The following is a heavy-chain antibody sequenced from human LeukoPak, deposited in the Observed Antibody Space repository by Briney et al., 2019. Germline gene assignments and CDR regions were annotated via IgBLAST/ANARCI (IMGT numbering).Heavy chain of an antibody. CDR2: ISSSSSTI. D-gene: IGHD5-18*01. Sequence: GGSLRLSCVASGFTFSDYNINWVRQPPGKGLEGVSYISSSSSTIYYADSVKGRFTISRDNAKSSLYLQMNSLRAEDTAVYYCARAYSGYTFGYHYWGQGTLVTVSS. V-gene: IGHV3-48*01. J-gene: IGHJ4*02. CDR3: ARAYSGYTFGYHY. CDR1: GFTFSDYN.